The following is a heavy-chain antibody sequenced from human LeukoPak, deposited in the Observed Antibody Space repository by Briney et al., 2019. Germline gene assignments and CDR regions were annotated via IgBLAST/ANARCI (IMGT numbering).Heavy chain of an antibody. Sequence: SETLSLTCTVSGYSVSRAYNWGWIRQSPGKGLEWIGSISHSGSTYYNPSLKSRVTISVDTSKNHFSLKLSSVTAPDTAVYFCARGEVGEFDHWGQGTLVTVSS. CDR3: ARGEVGEFDH. V-gene: IGHV4-38-2*02. CDR1: GYSVSRAYN. J-gene: IGHJ4*02. CDR2: ISHSGST. D-gene: IGHD1-26*01.